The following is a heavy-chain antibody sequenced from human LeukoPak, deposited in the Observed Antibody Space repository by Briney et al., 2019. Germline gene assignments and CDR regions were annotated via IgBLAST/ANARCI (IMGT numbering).Heavy chain of an antibody. J-gene: IGHJ3*02. CDR2: ISSSGSTI. CDR1: GFTFSSYE. V-gene: IGHV3-48*03. Sequence: GGSLRLSCAASGFTFSSYEMNWVRQAPGKGLEWVSYISSSGSTIYYSDSVKGRFTISRDNAKNSLYLQMNSLRAEDTAVYYCARDCCLGLNSGSYLGPDAFDIWGQGTMVTVSS. CDR3: ARDCCLGLNSGSYLGPDAFDI. D-gene: IGHD1-26*01.